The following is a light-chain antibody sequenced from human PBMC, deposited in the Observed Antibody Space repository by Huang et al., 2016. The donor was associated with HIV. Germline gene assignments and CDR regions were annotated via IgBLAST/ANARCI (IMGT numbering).Light chain of an antibody. V-gene: IGKV3-11*01. CDR1: QNINTH. CDR3: QQRVNGLT. CDR2: DAS. J-gene: IGKJ4*01. Sequence: EIVLTQSPATLSFFPGQRVSLSCRASQNINTHLPLYQQRPGQPPRLLIYDASSRVPGVAARFSGSGSGTDFTLTISSLESEDFATYYCQQRVNGLTFGGGTMV.